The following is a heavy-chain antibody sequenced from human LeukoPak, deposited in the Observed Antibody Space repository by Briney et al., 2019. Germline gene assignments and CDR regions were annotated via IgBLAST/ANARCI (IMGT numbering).Heavy chain of an antibody. CDR3: ARDPLLWFGPFPSLDY. V-gene: IGHV1-2*02. J-gene: IGHJ4*02. CDR2: INPNSGGT. Sequence: ASVKVSYEASGYTFTGYYMHWVRQAPGQGLEWMGWINPNSGGTNYAQKFQDRVTMTRDTSISTAYMELSRLRSDDTAVYYCARDPLLWFGPFPSLDYWGQGTLVTVSS. D-gene: IGHD3-10*01. CDR1: GYTFTGYY.